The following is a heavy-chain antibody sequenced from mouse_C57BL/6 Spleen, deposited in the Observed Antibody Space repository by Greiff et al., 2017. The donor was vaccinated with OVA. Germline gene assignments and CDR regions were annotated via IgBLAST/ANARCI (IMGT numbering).Heavy chain of an antibody. CDR3: AGTVVAWYFDV. CDR2: INPNNGGT. CDR1: GYTFTDYY. Sequence: EVQLQQSGPELVKPGASVKISCKASGYTFTDYYMNWVKQSHGKSLEWIGDINPNNGGTSYNQKFKGKATLTVDKSSSTAYMELRSLTSEDSAVYYCAGTVVAWYFDVWGTGTTVTVSS. D-gene: IGHD1-1*01. V-gene: IGHV1-26*01. J-gene: IGHJ1*03.